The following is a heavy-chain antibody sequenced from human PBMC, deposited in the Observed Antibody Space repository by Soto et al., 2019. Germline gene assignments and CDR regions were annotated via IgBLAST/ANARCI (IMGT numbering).Heavy chain of an antibody. CDR3: VRENEMAGATSAFEY. Sequence: EVQLVESGGGLVKPGGPLGAPGKPLELGFNSNTINGVARAPQKGRRWVSLIDARSNYIYYADSVKGRFTISRDNARNSLYLQMDSLRVEDTAVYYCVRENEMAGATSAFEYWGQGTPVTVSS. V-gene: IGHV3-21*02. D-gene: IGHD1-26*01. CDR2: IDARSNYI. CDR1: ELGFNSNT. J-gene: IGHJ4*02.